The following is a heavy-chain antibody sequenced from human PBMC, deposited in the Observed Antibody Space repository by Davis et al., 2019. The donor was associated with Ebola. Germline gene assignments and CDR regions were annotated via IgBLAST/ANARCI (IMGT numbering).Heavy chain of an antibody. D-gene: IGHD1-26*01. CDR3: ARLYGTYWGH. J-gene: IGHJ4*02. CDR2: IYPGDSDT. Sequence: PGGSLRLSCKGAGYTFTNYWIGWVRQMPGRGLEWMGIIYPGDSDTRYSPSFQGQVTISADKSISTAYLQWSSLEASDTAMYYCARLYGTYWGHWGQGTLVTVSS. V-gene: IGHV5-51*01. CDR1: GYTFTNYW.